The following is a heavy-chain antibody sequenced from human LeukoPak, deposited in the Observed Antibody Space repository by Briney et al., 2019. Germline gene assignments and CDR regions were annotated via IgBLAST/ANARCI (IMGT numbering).Heavy chain of an antibody. V-gene: IGHV4-31*03. Sequence: PSQTLSLTCTVSGCSISSGGYYWSWIRQHPGKGLEWIGYIYYSGSTYYSPSLKSRVTISVDTSKNQFSLKLSSVTAADTAVYFCARGAAAAGQRFDFWGQGTLVTVSS. J-gene: IGHJ4*02. CDR3: ARGAAAAGQRFDF. D-gene: IGHD6-13*01. CDR1: GCSISSGGYY. CDR2: IYYSGST.